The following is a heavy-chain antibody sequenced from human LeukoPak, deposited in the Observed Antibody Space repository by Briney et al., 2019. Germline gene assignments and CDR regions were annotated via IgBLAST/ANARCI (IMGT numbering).Heavy chain of an antibody. CDR2: ISYDGSNK. Sequence: GGSLRLSCAASGFTFSSYAMHWVRQAPGKGLEWVAVISYDGSNKYYADSVKGRFTISRDNSKNTLYLQMNSLRAEDTAVYYCARDPQWLVHYFDYWGQGTLVTVSS. J-gene: IGHJ4*02. CDR1: GFTFSSYA. CDR3: ARDPQWLVHYFDY. D-gene: IGHD6-19*01. V-gene: IGHV3-30-3*01.